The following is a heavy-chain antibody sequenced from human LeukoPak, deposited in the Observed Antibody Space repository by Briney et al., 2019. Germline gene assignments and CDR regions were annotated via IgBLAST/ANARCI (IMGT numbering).Heavy chain of an antibody. CDR2: IYSSGST. V-gene: IGHV4-59*01. CDR1: GGSISSYY. CDR3: ARDNKGFDP. Sequence: SETLSLTCTVSGGSISSYYWSWIRQPPGKGLDWIGYIYSSGSTNYNPSLKSRVTISVDTSKNQFSLKLSSVTAADTAVYYCARDNKGFDPWGQGTLVTVSS. J-gene: IGHJ5*02.